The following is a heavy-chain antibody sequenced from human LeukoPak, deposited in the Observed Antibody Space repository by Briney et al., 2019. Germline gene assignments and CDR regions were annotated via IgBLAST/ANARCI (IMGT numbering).Heavy chain of an antibody. CDR1: GFTFSSYS. CDR2: ISSSSSYI. J-gene: IGHJ4*02. D-gene: IGHD6-13*01. CDR3: ARSVVRYSSSWYWTRVGVVPMEQEHFDY. V-gene: IGHV3-21*01. Sequence: PGGSLRLSCAASGFTFSSYSMNWVRQAPGKGLEWVSSISSSSSYIYYADSVKGRFTISRDNAKNSLYLQMNSLRAEDTAVYYCARSVVRYSSSWYWTRVGVVPMEQEHFDYWGQETLVTVSS.